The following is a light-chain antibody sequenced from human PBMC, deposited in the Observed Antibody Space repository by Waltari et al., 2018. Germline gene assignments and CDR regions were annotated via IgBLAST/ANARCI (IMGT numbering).Light chain of an antibody. CDR2: GAS. Sequence: EIVLTQSPGTLSLSLGERATVSCRASQSVSRALAWYQQKPGQAPRLLIYGASTRATGIPERFSGSGSGKYISLTISRLEPDDFAVYYCQHYLRLPVTFGQGTTVEI. J-gene: IGKJ1*01. CDR1: QSVSRA. CDR3: QHYLRLPVT. V-gene: IGKV3-20*01.